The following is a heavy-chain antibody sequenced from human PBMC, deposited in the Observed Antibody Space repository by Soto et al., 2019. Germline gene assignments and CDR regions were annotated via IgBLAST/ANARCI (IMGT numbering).Heavy chain of an antibody. V-gene: IGHV3-23*01. Sequence: VQLLESGGGLVQPGGSLRLSCAASGFTFSSYAMSWVRQAPGKGLEWVSAISGSGGSTYYADSVKGRFTISRDNSKNTLYLQMNSLRAEDTAVYYCAKDLQTIDFIPSWFDPWGQGTLVTVSS. J-gene: IGHJ5*02. CDR3: AKDLQTIDFIPSWFDP. CDR2: ISGSGGST. CDR1: GFTFSSYA. D-gene: IGHD3-9*01.